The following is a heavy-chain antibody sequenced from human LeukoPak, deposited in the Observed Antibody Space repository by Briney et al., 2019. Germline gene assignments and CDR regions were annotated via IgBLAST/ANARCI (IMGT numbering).Heavy chain of an antibody. Sequence: ASVKVSCKASGYTFTSYDINWVRQATGQGLEWMGWMNPNSGNTGYAQKFQGRVTITRNTSVNTAYMELSSLRSEDTAVYYCARHYGDYVFGVDWFDPWGQGTLVTVSS. CDR3: ARHYGDYVFGVDWFDP. D-gene: IGHD4-17*01. V-gene: IGHV1-8*03. CDR2: MNPNSGNT. CDR1: GYTFTSYD. J-gene: IGHJ5*02.